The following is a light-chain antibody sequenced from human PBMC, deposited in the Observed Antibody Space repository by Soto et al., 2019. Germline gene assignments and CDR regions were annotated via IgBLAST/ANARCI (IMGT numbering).Light chain of an antibody. Sequence: EIVMTQSPATLSVSPGERATLSCRASQSVSSSYLAWYQQKPGQAPSLLIYGASSRATGIPDRFSGSGSGTEFTIPISRTETEDFAVYYCQQYGSSHQKFGKGNKVHIK. CDR2: GAS. V-gene: IGKV3-20*01. J-gene: IGKJ1*01. CDR3: QQYGSSHQK. CDR1: QSVSSSY.